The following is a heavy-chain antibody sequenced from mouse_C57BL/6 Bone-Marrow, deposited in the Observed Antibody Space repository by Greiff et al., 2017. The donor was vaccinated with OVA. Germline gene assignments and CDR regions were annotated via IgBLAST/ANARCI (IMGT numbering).Heavy chain of an antibody. V-gene: IGHV5-4*01. CDR2: ISDGGSYT. CDR3: ARELYWFAY. CDR1: GFTFSSYA. D-gene: IGHD2-12*01. Sequence: EVMLVESGGGLVKPGGSLKLSCAASGFTFSSYAMSWVRQTPEKRLEWVATISDGGSYTYYPDNVKGRFTISRDNAKNNLYLQMSHLKSEDTAMYYCARELYWFAYWGQGTLVTVSA. J-gene: IGHJ3*01.